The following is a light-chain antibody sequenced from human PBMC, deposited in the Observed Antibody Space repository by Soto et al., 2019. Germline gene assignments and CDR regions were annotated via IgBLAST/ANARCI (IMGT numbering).Light chain of an antibody. CDR2: EVS. Sequence: QSVLTQPASVSGSPGQSITISCTGTSSDVGGYNYVSWYQQHPGKAPKLMIYEVSNRPSGVSNRSSGSKSGNTASLTISGLQAEDEADYYCSSYTSSSTRVFGGGTKVTVL. CDR3: SSYTSSSTRV. CDR1: SSDVGGYNY. V-gene: IGLV2-14*01. J-gene: IGLJ2*01.